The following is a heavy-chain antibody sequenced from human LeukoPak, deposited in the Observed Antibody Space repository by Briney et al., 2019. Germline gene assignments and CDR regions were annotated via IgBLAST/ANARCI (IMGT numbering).Heavy chain of an antibody. CDR2: IIPIFGTA. D-gene: IGHD5-18*01. V-gene: IGHV1-69*05. CDR3: ARGSGYSYGSEDY. CDR1: GGTFSSYA. J-gene: IGHJ4*02. Sequence: SVKVSCKASGGTFSSYAISWVRQAPGQGLEWMGRIIPIFGTANYAQKFQGRVTITTDESTSTAYMELSSLRSEDTAVYYCARGSGYSYGSEDYWGQGTLVTVSS.